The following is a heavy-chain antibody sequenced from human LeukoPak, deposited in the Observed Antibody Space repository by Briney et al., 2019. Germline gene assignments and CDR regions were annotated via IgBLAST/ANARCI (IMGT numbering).Heavy chain of an antibody. V-gene: IGHV3-48*01. CDR3: ARDLQGSYYYGMDV. CDR1: GFTFSSYS. Sequence: GGSLRLSCAASGFTFSSYSMNWVRQAPGKGLEWISYISSSSSTIYSADSVKGRFTISRDNAKNSLYLQMNSLRAEDTAVYYCARDLQGSYYYGMDVWGQGTTVIVSS. D-gene: IGHD2-15*01. J-gene: IGHJ6*02. CDR2: ISSSSSTI.